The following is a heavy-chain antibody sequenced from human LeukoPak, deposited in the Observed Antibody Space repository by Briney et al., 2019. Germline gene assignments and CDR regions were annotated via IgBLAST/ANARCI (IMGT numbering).Heavy chain of an antibody. D-gene: IGHD3-16*01. CDR2: IKQDGSKT. Sequence: PGGSLRLSCAASGFTFSSTWMSWVRQAPGKGLEWVANIKQDGSKTYYVVSVKGRFTISRDNAKNSLYLQMNSLRAEDTAVYYCTRDPTPFWGTSSYYFDYWGQGTLVTVSS. CDR3: TRDPTPFWGTSSYYFDY. V-gene: IGHV3-7*01. J-gene: IGHJ4*02. CDR1: GFTFSSTW.